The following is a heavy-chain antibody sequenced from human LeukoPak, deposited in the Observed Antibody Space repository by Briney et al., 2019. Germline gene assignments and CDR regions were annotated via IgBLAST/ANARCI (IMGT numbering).Heavy chain of an antibody. CDR2: ISSSGSTI. D-gene: IGHD1-14*01. CDR1: GFTFSDYY. V-gene: IGHV3-11*01. J-gene: IGHJ5*02. CDR3: ARVVSTTVFKWFDP. Sequence: GGSLRLSCAASGFTFSDYYMSWIRQAPGKGLEWVSYISSSGSTIYYADSVKGRFTISRDNAKNSLYLQMNSLRAEDTAVYYCARVVSTTVFKWFDPWGQGTLVTVSS.